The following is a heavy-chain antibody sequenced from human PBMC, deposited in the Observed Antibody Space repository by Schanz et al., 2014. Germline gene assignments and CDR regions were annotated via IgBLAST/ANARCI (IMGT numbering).Heavy chain of an antibody. V-gene: IGHV1-2*06. D-gene: IGHD3-3*01. CDR1: GYTFTDYY. Sequence: QVQLVQSGSELKKPGASVKVSCKASGYTFTDYYMHWVRQAPGHGLEWMGRINPDSAGTNYAHKFQGRVTLTRDRSITTVYMEVNSLTSDDTAVFYCARTASHDVWRGYIPHYAFDLWGQGTVVTVSS. CDR3: ARTASHDVWRGYIPHYAFDL. CDR2: INPDSAGT. J-gene: IGHJ3*01.